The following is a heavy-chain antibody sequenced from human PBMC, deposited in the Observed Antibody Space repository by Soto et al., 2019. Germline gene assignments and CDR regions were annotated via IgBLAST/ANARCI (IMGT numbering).Heavy chain of an antibody. V-gene: IGHV4-34*01. Sequence: SETLSLTCAVYGVSFGDYYWSWIRQPPGKGLEWIGEINHSGSTNYNASLKSRVTISVDTSKNQFSLKLRSVTAADTAMYYCAGFFGYKYGRVDPWGQGTQVTVSS. CDR2: INHSGST. CDR3: AGFFGYKYGRVDP. CDR1: GVSFGDYY. D-gene: IGHD5-18*01. J-gene: IGHJ5*02.